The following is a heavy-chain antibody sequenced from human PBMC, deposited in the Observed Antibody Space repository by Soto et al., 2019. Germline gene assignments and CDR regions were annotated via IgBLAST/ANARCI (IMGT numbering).Heavy chain of an antibody. J-gene: IGHJ6*03. D-gene: IGHD3-3*01. CDR1: GGSISSSSYY. CDR3: ARQSLASSTIFGVVIPYYMDV. Sequence: NPSETLSLTCTVSGGSISSSSYYWGWIRQPPGKGLEWIGSIYYSGSTYYNPSLKSRVTISVDTSKNQFSLKLSSVTAADTAVYYCARQSLASSTIFGVVIPYYMDVWGKGTTVTVSS. CDR2: IYYSGST. V-gene: IGHV4-39*01.